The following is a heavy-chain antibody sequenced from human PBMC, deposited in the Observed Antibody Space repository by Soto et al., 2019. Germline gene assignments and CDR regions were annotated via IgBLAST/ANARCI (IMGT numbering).Heavy chain of an antibody. V-gene: IGHV1-8*01. D-gene: IGHD6-13*01. CDR1: GYTFTSYD. CDR2: MNPNSGNT. CDR3: AREKSSWYDY. J-gene: IGHJ4*02. Sequence: QVQLVQSGAEVKKPGASVKVSCKASGYTFTSYDINWVRQATGQGLEWMGWMNPNSGNTGYAQKCQGKVTMTTNTSISTAYMELSSLRSEDLAVYYCAREKSSWYDYWGQGTLVTVSS.